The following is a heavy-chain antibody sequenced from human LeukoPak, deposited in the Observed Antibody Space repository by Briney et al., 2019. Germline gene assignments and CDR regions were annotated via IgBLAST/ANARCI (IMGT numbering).Heavy chain of an antibody. CDR2: ISVSGNT. Sequence: GGSLRLSWAASGFTLSSYAMSWVRQGAGKGLEWVSAISVSGNTYHADSVKGRFTISRDSSKNTLYLQMNSLRAGDAAVYYCAKAPLTTCSGAYCYPFDYWSQGTLVTVSS. V-gene: IGHV3-23*01. CDR3: AKAPLTTCSGAYCYPFDY. J-gene: IGHJ4*02. D-gene: IGHD2-15*01. CDR1: GFTLSSYA.